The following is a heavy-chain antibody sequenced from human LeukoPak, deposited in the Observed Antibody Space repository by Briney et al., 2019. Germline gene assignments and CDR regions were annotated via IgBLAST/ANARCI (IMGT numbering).Heavy chain of an antibody. CDR3: AKVDSSGSY. V-gene: IGHV3-23*01. J-gene: IGHJ4*02. Sequence: GGSLRLSCAASGFIFRNYAMSWVRQAPGKGLEGVSAISASGGSTYYADSVKGHFTISRDNSKNTLFLQMNGLRAEDTALYSCAKVDSSGSYWGQGTLVTVSS. CDR1: GFIFRNYA. CDR2: ISASGGST. D-gene: IGHD6-25*01.